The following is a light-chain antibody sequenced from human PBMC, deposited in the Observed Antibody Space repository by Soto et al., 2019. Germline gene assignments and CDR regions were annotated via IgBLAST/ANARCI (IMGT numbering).Light chain of an antibody. CDR3: TSYTSSSSVL. V-gene: IGLV2-14*01. Sequence: QSVLTQPASVSGSPGQSITISCTGTSSDVGGYKYVSWYQQYPGKAPKLMIYEVSNRSSGVSNRFSGSKSGNTASLTISGLQADDEADYYCTSYTSSSSVLFGGGTKVTVL. J-gene: IGLJ2*01. CDR1: SSDVGGYKY. CDR2: EVS.